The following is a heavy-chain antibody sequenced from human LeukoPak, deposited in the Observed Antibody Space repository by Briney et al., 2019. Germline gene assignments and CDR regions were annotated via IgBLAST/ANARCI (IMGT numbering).Heavy chain of an antibody. J-gene: IGHJ4*02. CDR2: TYYRSKWNN. CDR3: ARGFRKDFLSGYYVFDF. CDR1: GDSVSSNSAA. Sequence: SQTLSLTCAISGDSVSSNSAACNWLRQSSSGGLEWLGRTYYRSKWNNEYAVSVKGRMTISPDTSENQFSLHLDSVTPEDTAVYFCARGFRKDFLSGYYVFDFWGQGTRVTVSS. D-gene: IGHD3-3*01. V-gene: IGHV6-1*01.